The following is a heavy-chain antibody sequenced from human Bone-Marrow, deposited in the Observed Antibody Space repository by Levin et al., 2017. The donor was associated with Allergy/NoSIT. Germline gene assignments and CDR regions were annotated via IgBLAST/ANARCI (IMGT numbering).Heavy chain of an antibody. CDR3: ARGCQYEDRGVYRGCSGAFDI. V-gene: IGHV3-74*01. CDR2: INSDGFST. CDR1: GFSFSSFW. D-gene: IGHD3-10*02. Sequence: PGGSLRLSCAASGFSFSSFWMHWVRQVPGKGLVWVARINSDGFSTTSADSVKGRFTISRDNARQTLSLQLRNLRVDDTATDCCARGCQYEDRGVYRGCSGAFDIWGQGTPVTVS. J-gene: IGHJ3*02.